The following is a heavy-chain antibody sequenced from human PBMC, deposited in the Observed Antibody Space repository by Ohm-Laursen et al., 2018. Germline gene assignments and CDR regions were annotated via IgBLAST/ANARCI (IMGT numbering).Heavy chain of an antibody. CDR1: GGSFSGYY. J-gene: IGHJ3*02. D-gene: IGHD4-17*01. CDR3: AEGPTVTRGSAFDI. V-gene: IGHV4-34*01. CDR2: INYSGST. Sequence: SETLSLTCAVYGGSFSGYYWSWIRQPPEKGLEGIGEINYSGSTNYNPSLKRRVTISVETSKNQFSLKLSSVTAADTAVYYCAEGPTVTRGSAFDIWGQGTMVTVSS.